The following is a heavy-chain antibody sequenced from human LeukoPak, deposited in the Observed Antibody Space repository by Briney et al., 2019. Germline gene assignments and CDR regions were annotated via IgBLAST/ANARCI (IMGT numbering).Heavy chain of an antibody. J-gene: IGHJ4*02. Sequence: PSETLSLTCTVSGYSISSGYYWGWIRQPPGKGLEWIGSIHHSGSTYYNPSLKSRVTISVDTSKTQFSLKLSSVTAADTAVYYCARGRDGYNSWGQGTLVTVSS. CDR1: GYSISSGYY. V-gene: IGHV4-38-2*02. CDR2: IHHSGST. D-gene: IGHD5-24*01. CDR3: ARGRDGYNS.